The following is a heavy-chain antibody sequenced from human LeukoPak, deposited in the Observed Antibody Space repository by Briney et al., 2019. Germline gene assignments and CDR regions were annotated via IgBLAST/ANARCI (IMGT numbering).Heavy chain of an antibody. V-gene: IGHV1-2*06. CDR3: ARYSSSWYGGYDY. J-gene: IGHJ4*02. CDR2: INPNSGGT. D-gene: IGHD6-13*01. Sequence: GASVKVSCKATGYTFTGYYMHWVRQAPEQGLEWMGRINPNSGGTNYAQKFQGRVTMTRDTSISTAYMELSRLRSDDTAVYYCARYSSSWYGGYDYWGQGTLVTVSS. CDR1: GYTFTGYY.